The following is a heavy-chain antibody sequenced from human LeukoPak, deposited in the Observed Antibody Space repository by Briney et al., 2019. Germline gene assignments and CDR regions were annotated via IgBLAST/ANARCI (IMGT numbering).Heavy chain of an antibody. J-gene: IGHJ3*02. CDR1: GYTFTSYY. CDR3: ARDEFPTIFGVVKGGAFDI. V-gene: IGHV1-46*01. CDR2: INPSGGST. Sequence: ASVKVSCKASGYTFTSYYMHWVRQAPGQGLEWMGIINPSGGSTSYAQKFQGRVTMTRDTSTSTVYMELSSLRSEDTAVYYCARDEFPTIFGVVKGGAFDIWGQGTMVTVSS. D-gene: IGHD3-3*01.